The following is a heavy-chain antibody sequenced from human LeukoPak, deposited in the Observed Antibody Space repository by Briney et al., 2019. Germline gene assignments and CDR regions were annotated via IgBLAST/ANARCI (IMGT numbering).Heavy chain of an antibody. CDR1: SASISSGTYY. Sequence: SETLSLTCTVSSASISSGTYYWSWIRQHPGKGLEWIGYIYYSGSTYYNPSLKSRIGISVDTSKNQFSLNVRSVTAADTAVYYCARSGDSLPAYWFDPWGQGIHVTVSS. V-gene: IGHV4-31*03. D-gene: IGHD2-21*02. CDR2: IYYSGST. CDR3: ARSGDSLPAYWFDP. J-gene: IGHJ5*02.